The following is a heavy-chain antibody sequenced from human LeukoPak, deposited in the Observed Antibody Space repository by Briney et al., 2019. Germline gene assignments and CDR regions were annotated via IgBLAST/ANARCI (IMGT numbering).Heavy chain of an antibody. CDR1: GYTFTSYG. J-gene: IGHJ6*02. CDR3: ARGGCSSTSCYSPYYYYGMDV. CDR2: ISAYNGYT. Sequence: ASVKVSCKASGYTFTSYGISWVRQAPGQGLEWMGWISAYNGYTNYAQKLQGRVTMTTDTSTSTAYMELRSLRSDDTAVYYCARGGCSSTSCYSPYYYYGMDVWGQGTTVTVSS. D-gene: IGHD2-2*02. V-gene: IGHV1-18*01.